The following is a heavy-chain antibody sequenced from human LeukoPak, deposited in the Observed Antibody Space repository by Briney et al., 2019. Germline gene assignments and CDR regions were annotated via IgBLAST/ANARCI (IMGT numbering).Heavy chain of an antibody. CDR3: ARRRRGQGAYYYGSGSYYDGLYYFDY. V-gene: IGHV4-34*01. Sequence: SETLSLTCAVYGGSFSGYYWSWICQPPGKGLEWIGEINHSGSTNYNPSLKSRVTISVDTSKNQFSLKLSSVTAADTAVYYCARRRRGQGAYYYGSGSYYDGLYYFDYWGQGTLVTVSS. CDR2: INHSGST. D-gene: IGHD3-10*01. CDR1: GGSFSGYY. J-gene: IGHJ4*02.